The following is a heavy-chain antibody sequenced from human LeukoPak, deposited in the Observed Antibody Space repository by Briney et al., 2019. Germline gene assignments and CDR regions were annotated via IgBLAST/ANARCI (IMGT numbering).Heavy chain of an antibody. CDR2: IIPIFGTA. Sequence: WASVKVSCKASGGTFSSYAISWVRQAPGQGLEWMGGIIPIFGTANYAQKFQGRVTITADESTSTAYMELSSLRSEDTAVYYCARGMGSTSCYPRWCDAFDIWGQGTMVTVSS. J-gene: IGHJ3*02. CDR1: GGTFSSYA. CDR3: ARGMGSTSCYPRWCDAFDI. D-gene: IGHD2-2*01. V-gene: IGHV1-69*01.